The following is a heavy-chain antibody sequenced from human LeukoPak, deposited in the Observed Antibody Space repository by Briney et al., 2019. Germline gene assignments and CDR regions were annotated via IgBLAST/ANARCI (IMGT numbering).Heavy chain of an antibody. CDR2: ISYDGSNK. V-gene: IGHV3-30*18. D-gene: IGHD5-18*01. Sequence: GRSLRLSCAASGFTFSSYGMHWVRQAPGKGLEWVAVISYDGSNKYYADSVKGRFTISRDNSKNTLYLQMNSLGAEDTAVYYCAKGHVDTAMDTYYYYYMDVWGKGTTVTVSS. CDR1: GFTFSSYG. J-gene: IGHJ6*03. CDR3: AKGHVDTAMDTYYYYYMDV.